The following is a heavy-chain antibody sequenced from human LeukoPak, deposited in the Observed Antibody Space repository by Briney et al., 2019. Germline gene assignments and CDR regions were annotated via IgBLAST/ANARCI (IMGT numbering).Heavy chain of an antibody. D-gene: IGHD3-10*01. CDR2: IYYSGTT. J-gene: IGHJ3*02. CDR1: GGSISNGGYY. CDR3: ARDRGNDDFDI. V-gene: IGHV4-31*03. Sequence: PSQTLPLTCTVSGGSISNGGYYCTWIRQHPGKGLEWIGHIYYSGTTYYNPSLKSRVTISVDTSKNQFSLKLTSVTAADTAVYYCARDRGNDDFDIWGQGTMVTVSS.